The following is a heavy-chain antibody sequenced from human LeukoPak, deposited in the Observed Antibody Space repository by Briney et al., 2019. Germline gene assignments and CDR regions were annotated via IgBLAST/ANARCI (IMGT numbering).Heavy chain of an antibody. CDR2: MNPNSGNT. CDR3: ARGPDYGNWFDP. D-gene: IGHD4-17*01. CDR1: GYTFTSYD. Sequence: GASEKVSCKASGYTFTSYDINWVRQATGQGLEWMGWMNPNSGNTGYAQKFQGRVTMTRNTSISTAYMELSSLRSEDTAVYYCARGPDYGNWFDPWGQGTLVTVSS. J-gene: IGHJ5*02. V-gene: IGHV1-8*01.